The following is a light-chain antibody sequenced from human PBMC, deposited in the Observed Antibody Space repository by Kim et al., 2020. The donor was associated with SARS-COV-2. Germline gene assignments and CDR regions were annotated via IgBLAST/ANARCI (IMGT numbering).Light chain of an antibody. CDR2: GAF. Sequence: EIVMTQSPATLSVSPGERVTLSCRASQSVSTNLGWYQQRPGQPPRLLIYGAFTRATGIPARFSGSGSGTEFTLTISSLQSEDSAVYYCQQYDDWPVYAFGPGTKLEIK. J-gene: IGKJ2*01. CDR1: QSVSTN. CDR3: QQYDDWPVYA. V-gene: IGKV3-15*01.